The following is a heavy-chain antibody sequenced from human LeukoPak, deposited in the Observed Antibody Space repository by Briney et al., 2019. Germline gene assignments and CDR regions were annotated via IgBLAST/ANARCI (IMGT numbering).Heavy chain of an antibody. Sequence: PGGSLRLSCAASGFIFSSYEMNWVRQAPGEGLEWVSYISSSGHTIYYADSVKGRFTISRDNAENSLYLQMNSLRAEDTAVYYCARLSGSYSDYWGQGTLVTVSS. CDR1: GFIFSSYE. J-gene: IGHJ4*02. D-gene: IGHD5-12*01. CDR2: ISSSGHTI. CDR3: ARLSGSYSDY. V-gene: IGHV3-48*03.